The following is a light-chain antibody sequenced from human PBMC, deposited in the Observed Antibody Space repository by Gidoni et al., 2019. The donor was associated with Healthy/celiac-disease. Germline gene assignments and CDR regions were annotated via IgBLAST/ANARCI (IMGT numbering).Light chain of an antibody. Sequence: QSALTQPRSVSGSPGQSVTISCTGTSSDVGGYNYVSWYQQHPGKAPKLMIYDVSKRPSGVPDRFSSSTSGNTASLTISGLQAEDEADYYCCSYAGSYTPFGGGTKLTVL. J-gene: IGLJ2*01. CDR3: CSYAGSYTP. CDR2: DVS. V-gene: IGLV2-11*01. CDR1: SSDVGGYNY.